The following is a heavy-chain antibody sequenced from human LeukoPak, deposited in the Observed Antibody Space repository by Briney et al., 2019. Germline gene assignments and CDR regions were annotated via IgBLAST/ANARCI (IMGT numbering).Heavy chain of an antibody. CDR2: ISSSSSTI. CDR1: GFTVSSNY. CDR3: VTSWNRQQRDY. D-gene: IGHD1-1*01. J-gene: IGHJ4*02. Sequence: PGGSLRLSCAASGFTVSSNYMSWVRQAPGKGLEWVSYISSSSSTIYYADSVKGRFTISRDNAKNSLYLQMNSLRAEDTAVYYCVTSWNRQQRDYWGQGILVTVSS. V-gene: IGHV3-48*01.